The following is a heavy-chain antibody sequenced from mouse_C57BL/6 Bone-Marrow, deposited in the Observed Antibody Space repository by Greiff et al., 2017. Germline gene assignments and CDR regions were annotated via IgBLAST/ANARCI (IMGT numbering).Heavy chain of an antibody. J-gene: IGHJ2*01. D-gene: IGHD1-1*01. CDR1: GFTFSSYA. Sequence: EVKLVESGGGLVKPGGSLKLSCAASGFTFSSYAMSWVRQTPEKRLEWVATISDGGSYTYYPDNVKGRFTISRDNAKNNLYLQMSHLKSEDTAMXYCARGGVAGYWGQGTTLTVSS. CDR2: ISDGGSYT. V-gene: IGHV5-4*03. CDR3: ARGGVAGY.